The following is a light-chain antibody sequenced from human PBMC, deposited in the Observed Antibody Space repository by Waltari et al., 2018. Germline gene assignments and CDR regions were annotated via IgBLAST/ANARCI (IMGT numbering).Light chain of an antibody. CDR2: EVS. J-gene: IGLJ1*01. CDR3: SSYTTSSAPGV. V-gene: IGLV2-14*01. CDR1: DRDVVAYDF. Sequence: QSALTQPASVSGSPGQSITIPCSGTDRDVVAYDFVSWYQQHPGKAPHLIIYEVSNRPSGISNRFSASKSGNTASLTISGLQAEDEADYYCSSYTTSSAPGVFGTGTRVTVL.